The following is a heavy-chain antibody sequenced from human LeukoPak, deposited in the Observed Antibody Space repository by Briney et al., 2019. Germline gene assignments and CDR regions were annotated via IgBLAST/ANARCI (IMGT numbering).Heavy chain of an antibody. CDR1: GGSISSSSYY. D-gene: IGHD6-13*01. J-gene: IGHJ4*02. V-gene: IGHV4-39*01. CDR2: IYYSGST. Sequence: KPSETLSLTCTVSGGSISSSSYYWGWIRQPPGKGLEWIGSIYYSGSTYYNPSLKSRVTISADTSKNQFSLKLSSVTAADTAVYYCARHLHSGYSSSWYLFDYWGQGTLVTVSS. CDR3: ARHLHSGYSSSWYLFDY.